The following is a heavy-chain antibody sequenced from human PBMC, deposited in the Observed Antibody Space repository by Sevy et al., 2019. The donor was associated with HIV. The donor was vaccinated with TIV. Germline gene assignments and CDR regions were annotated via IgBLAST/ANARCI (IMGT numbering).Heavy chain of an antibody. J-gene: IGHJ4*02. Sequence: ASVKVSCKISGYTFTTYHITWVRQAPGQGPECMGRISPHNGDTNYAPKFQGRVTMITDKSTSTAYMELRSLRSDDTDVYYCARAHCSGGRCYSLAYWGQGTLVTVSS. CDR1: GYTFTTYH. V-gene: IGHV1-18*01. CDR3: ARAHCSGGRCYSLAY. CDR2: ISPHNGDT. D-gene: IGHD2-15*01.